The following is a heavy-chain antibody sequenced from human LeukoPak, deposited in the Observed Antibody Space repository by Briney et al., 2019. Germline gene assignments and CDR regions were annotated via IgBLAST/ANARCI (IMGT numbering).Heavy chain of an antibody. CDR2: IYHSGST. CDR3: ATEDGYYDSSGYYPFDY. Sequence: SETLSLTCTVSGYSISSGYYWGWIRQPPGKGLEWIGSIYHSGSTYYNPSLKSRVTISVDTSKNQFSLKLSSVTAADTAVYYCATEDGYYDSSGYYPFDYWGQGTLVTVSS. CDR1: GYSISSGYY. D-gene: IGHD3-22*01. V-gene: IGHV4-38-2*02. J-gene: IGHJ4*02.